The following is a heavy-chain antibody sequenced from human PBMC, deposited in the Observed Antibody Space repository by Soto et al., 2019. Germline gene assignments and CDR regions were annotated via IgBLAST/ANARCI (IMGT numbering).Heavy chain of an antibody. CDR1: GDSIVTSGYY. D-gene: IGHD6-6*01. V-gene: IGHV4-31*01. J-gene: IGHJ4*02. CDR3: ARDSGLYSSSSFDY. Sequence: KTSETLSLTCSVSGDSIVTSGYYWSWIRQHPGKGLEWIGRIYYTGDTYYNPSLKSQFTMSVDTSKNQFSLTLTSVTAADTAVYFCARDSGLYSSSSFDYWGRGTRVTVSS. CDR2: IYYTGDT.